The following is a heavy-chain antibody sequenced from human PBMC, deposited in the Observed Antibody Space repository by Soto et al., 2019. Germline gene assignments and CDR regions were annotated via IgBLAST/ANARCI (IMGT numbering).Heavy chain of an antibody. CDR1: GYTFTSYT. CDR3: AKRPNYGSGSYDNWFDP. CDR2: IGPSSGNT. V-gene: IGHV1-18*01. Sequence: ASVKVSCKASGYTFTSYTVSWVLQAPGQGLEWVGWIGPSSGNTDSARNLQGRVTMTTDTSTSTAYMELRSLRAEDTAVYYCAKRPNYGSGSYDNWFDPWGQGTLVTVSS. D-gene: IGHD3-10*01. J-gene: IGHJ5*02.